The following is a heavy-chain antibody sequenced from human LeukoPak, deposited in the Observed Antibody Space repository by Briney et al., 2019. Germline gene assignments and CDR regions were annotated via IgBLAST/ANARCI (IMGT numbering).Heavy chain of an antibody. CDR3: AKEYERWLQLGWDY. J-gene: IGHJ4*02. V-gene: IGHV3-21*04. D-gene: IGHD5-24*01. CDR1: GFTFSTYS. Sequence: PGGSLRLSCAASGFTFSTYSMNWVRQAPGKGLEWVSSISSSSSYISHADSVKGRFTVSRDNAKNSLYLQMNSLRAEDTAVYYCAKEYERWLQLGWDYWGQGTLVTVSS. CDR2: ISSSSSYI.